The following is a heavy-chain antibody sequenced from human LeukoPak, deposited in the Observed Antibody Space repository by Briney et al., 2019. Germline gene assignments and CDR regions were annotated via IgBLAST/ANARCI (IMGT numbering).Heavy chain of an antibody. J-gene: IGHJ4*02. V-gene: IGHV3-21*01. CDR2: ISRGSSYI. CDR1: GFTFSSYA. Sequence: SGGSLRLSCAASGFTFSSYAMTWVRQAAWKGLEWVSSISRGSSYIYYADSLKGRFTISRDNAKNSLYLQMNSLRAEDTAVYYCARGDIALAGRLDYWGQGTLVTVSS. CDR3: ARGDIALAGRLDY. D-gene: IGHD6-19*01.